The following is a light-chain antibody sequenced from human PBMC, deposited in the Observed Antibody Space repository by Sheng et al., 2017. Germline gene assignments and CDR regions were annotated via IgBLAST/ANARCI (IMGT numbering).Light chain of an antibody. Sequence: QSALTQPASVSGSPGQSITISCTGTSSDVGGYNYVSWYQHHPGKAPKVMIFEVTNRPSGVSNRFSGSKSGNTASLTISGLQAEDEADYYCISYTNTNTWVFGGGTKLTVL. CDR2: EVT. J-gene: IGLJ3*02. CDR3: ISYTNTNTWV. V-gene: IGLV2-14*01. CDR1: SSDVGGYNY.